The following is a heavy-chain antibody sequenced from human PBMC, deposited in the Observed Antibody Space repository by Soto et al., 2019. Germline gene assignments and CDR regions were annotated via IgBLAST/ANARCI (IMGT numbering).Heavy chain of an antibody. V-gene: IGHV1-18*01. D-gene: IGHD1-26*01. CDR1: GYTFTSYG. Sequence: ASVKVSCKASGYTFTSYGISWVRQAPGQGLEWMGWISAYNGNTNYAQKLQGRVTMTTDTSTSTAYMELRSLRSDDTAAYYCARDKEVGPIGYMDVWGKGTTVTVSS. CDR3: ARDKEVGPIGYMDV. J-gene: IGHJ6*03. CDR2: ISAYNGNT.